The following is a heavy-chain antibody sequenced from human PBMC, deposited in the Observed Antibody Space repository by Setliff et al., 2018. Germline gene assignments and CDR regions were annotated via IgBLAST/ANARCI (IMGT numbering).Heavy chain of an antibody. J-gene: IGHJ4*02. CDR1: GYSFLSYG. CDR2: ISAQDGNT. V-gene: IGHV1-18*01. D-gene: IGHD3-22*01. CDR3: AREKGYYFDSTNYYYYFDY. Sequence: ASVKVSCKASGYSFLSYGITWVRQAPGQGLEWMGWISAQDGNTIYAQNFQGRVTMTTDTSTSTAYMELRSLRSDDTAVYYCAREKGYYFDSTNYYYYFDYWGQGTLVTVSS.